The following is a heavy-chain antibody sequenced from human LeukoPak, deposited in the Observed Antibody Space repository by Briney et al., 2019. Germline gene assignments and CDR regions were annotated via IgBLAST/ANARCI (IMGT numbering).Heavy chain of an antibody. D-gene: IGHD1-26*01. V-gene: IGHV4-59*01. J-gene: IGHJ4*02. CDR2: IYYSGST. Sequence: SETLSLTCTVSGGSISSYYWSWIRQPPGKGLEWIGYIYYSGSTNYNPSLKSRVTISVDTSKNQFSLKLSSVTAADTAVYYCAREGGYPPYYFDYWGQGTLVTVSS. CDR3: AREGGYPPYYFDY. CDR1: GGSISSYY.